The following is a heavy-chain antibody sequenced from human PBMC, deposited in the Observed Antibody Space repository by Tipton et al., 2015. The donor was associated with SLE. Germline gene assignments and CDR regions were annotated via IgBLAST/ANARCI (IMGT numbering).Heavy chain of an antibody. CDR2: INHNGDT. CDR3: ARRDPGYCTSTSCYAGWFDP. CDR1: DGSFCEYY. D-gene: IGHD2-2*01. J-gene: IGHJ5*02. Sequence: LRLSCAVYDGSFCEYYWSWIRQPPGKGLEWIGGINHNGDTHYNSSLKSRLTMSVDTSTTQFSLKLKSVTAADTAVYYCARRDPGYCTSTSCYAGWFDPWSQGTLVTVSS. V-gene: IGHV4-34*01.